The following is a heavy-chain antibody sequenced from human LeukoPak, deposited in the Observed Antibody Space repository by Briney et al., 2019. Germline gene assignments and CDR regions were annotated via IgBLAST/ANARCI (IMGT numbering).Heavy chain of an antibody. J-gene: IGHJ4*02. D-gene: IGHD3-22*01. CDR2: IIPIFGTA. V-gene: IGHV1-69*13. CDR1: GGTFSSYA. Sequence: SVKVSCKASGGTFSSYAISWVRQAPGQGLEWMGGIIPIFGTANYAQKFQGRVTITADESTSTAYMELSSLRSEDTAVYYCARDTTNYYDSSGPHGYWGQGTLVAVSS. CDR3: ARDTTNYYDSSGPHGY.